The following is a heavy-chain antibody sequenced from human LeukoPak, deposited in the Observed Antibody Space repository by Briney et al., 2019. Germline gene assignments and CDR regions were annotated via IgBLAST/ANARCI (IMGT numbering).Heavy chain of an antibody. CDR3: ARGMGRFCTSSSCYLSFVY. Sequence: EPSQTLSLTCAVSGGSISSGDYPWSWIRQPPGKGLEWIGYIFHTGHTSYNPSLKSRVTISVDMSRNQIALKLTSVTAADTAVFYCARGMGRFCTSSSCYLSFVYWGQGTLVTVSS. D-gene: IGHD2-2*01. V-gene: IGHV4-30-2*01. CDR2: IFHTGHT. J-gene: IGHJ4*02. CDR1: GGSISSGDYP.